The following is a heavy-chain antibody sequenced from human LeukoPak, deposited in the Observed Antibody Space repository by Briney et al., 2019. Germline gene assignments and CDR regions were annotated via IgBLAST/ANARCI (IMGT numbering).Heavy chain of an antibody. Sequence: GGSLRLSCAASGFTFRSYKMNWVRQGPGKGLEWVSSISSSGSLMYDADSVKGRFTISRDNAKNSLYLQMNSLRVEDTAVYYCARHYYDRSGYYPTFDYWGQGTLVTVSS. V-gene: IGHV3-21*01. CDR2: ISSSGSLM. CDR3: ARHYYDRSGYYPTFDY. J-gene: IGHJ4*02. D-gene: IGHD3-22*01. CDR1: GFTFRSYK.